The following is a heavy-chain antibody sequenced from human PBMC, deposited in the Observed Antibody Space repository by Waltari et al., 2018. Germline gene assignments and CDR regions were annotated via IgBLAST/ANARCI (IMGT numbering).Heavy chain of an antibody. V-gene: IGHV5-51*01. CDR3: ARGLLVHHPFDY. CDR1: GSGFSNSW. CDR2: SYPGDSDT. Sequence: VQLVQSGAEAKKPGESLKISCKDSGSGFSNSWIGWVRQMPGKGLEWMGISYPGDSDTRYSPSSQGQVTSSADKSISTAYLQWSSLKASDTALYYCARGLLVHHPFDYWGQGTLVTVSS. D-gene: IGHD6-13*01. J-gene: IGHJ4*02.